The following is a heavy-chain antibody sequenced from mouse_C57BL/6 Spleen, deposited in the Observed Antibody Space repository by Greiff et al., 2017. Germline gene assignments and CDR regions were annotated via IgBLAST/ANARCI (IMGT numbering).Heavy chain of an antibody. Sequence: EVQLQQSGPELVKPGASVKISCKASGYTFTDYYMNWVKQSHGKSLEWIGDINPNNGGTSYNQKFKGKATLTVDKSSSTAYMELRSLTSEDSAVYYCARGEAYGSSPWFAYWGQGTLVTVSA. J-gene: IGHJ3*01. CDR3: ARGEAYGSSPWFAY. D-gene: IGHD1-1*01. CDR1: GYTFTDYY. V-gene: IGHV1-26*01. CDR2: INPNNGGT.